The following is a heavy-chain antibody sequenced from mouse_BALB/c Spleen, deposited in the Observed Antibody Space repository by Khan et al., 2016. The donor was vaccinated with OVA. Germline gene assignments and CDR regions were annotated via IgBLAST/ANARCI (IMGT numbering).Heavy chain of an antibody. CDR2: ISYSGST. D-gene: IGHD1-1*01. CDR1: GYSITSNYA. CDR3: ARQNYYDYAMDY. V-gene: IGHV3-2*02. J-gene: IGHJ4*01. Sequence: VQLKESGPGLVKPSQSLSLTCTVTGYSITSNYAWNWIRQFPGNKLEWMGYISYSGSTSYNPSLKSRISITRDTTENQFFLQLNSVTTEDTATXYCARQNYYDYAMDYWGQGTSVTVSS.